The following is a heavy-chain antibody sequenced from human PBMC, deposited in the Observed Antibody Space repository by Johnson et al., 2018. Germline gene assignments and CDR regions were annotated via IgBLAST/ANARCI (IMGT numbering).Heavy chain of an antibody. V-gene: IGHV3-33*01. Sequence: VQLVESGGGVVQPGRSLRLSCAASGFTFSSYGMHWVRQAPGKGLEWVAVIWYDGSNKYYADSVKGRFTISRDNYKNTLYLQMNSRRAEDTAVYYCAYYDEAIAEYFQHWGQGTLVTVSS. D-gene: IGHD3-22*01. CDR2: IWYDGSNK. CDR3: AYYDEAIAEYFQH. J-gene: IGHJ1*01. CDR1: GFTFSSYG.